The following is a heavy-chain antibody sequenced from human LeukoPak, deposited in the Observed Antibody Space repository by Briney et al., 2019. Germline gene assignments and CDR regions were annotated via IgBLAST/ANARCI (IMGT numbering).Heavy chain of an antibody. D-gene: IGHD4-23*01. V-gene: IGHV4-39*07. J-gene: IGHJ4*02. Sequence: SETLSLTCTVSGDSISSSSSYWGWIRQPPGKGLEWIGSIYHSGSTYYNPSLKSRLTISADTSKNQFSLRMSSVTAADTAVYYCVRVDTGGNYFDYWGEGTLVTVSS. CDR2: IYHSGST. CDR3: VRVDTGGNYFDY. CDR1: GDSISSSSSY.